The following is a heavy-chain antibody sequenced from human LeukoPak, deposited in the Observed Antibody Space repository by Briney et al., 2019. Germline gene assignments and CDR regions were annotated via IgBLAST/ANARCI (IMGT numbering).Heavy chain of an antibody. Sequence: PSETLSLTCTVSGGSISSSSYYWGWIRQPPGKGLEWIGYIYYSGSTNYNPSLKSRFTISVDTSKNQFSLKLSSVTTADTAIYYCARDLSFGVGSSWDGGTSDVWGQGTMVTVSS. J-gene: IGHJ3*01. CDR1: GGSISSSSYY. D-gene: IGHD6-13*01. CDR3: ARDLSFGVGSSWDGGTSDV. CDR2: IYYSGST. V-gene: IGHV4-61*01.